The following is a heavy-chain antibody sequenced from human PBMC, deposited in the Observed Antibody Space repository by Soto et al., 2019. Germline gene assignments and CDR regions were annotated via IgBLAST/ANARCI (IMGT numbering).Heavy chain of an antibody. CDR3: ARARNSGWSFDY. CDR2: INSDGSST. D-gene: IGHD6-19*01. J-gene: IGHJ4*02. V-gene: IGHV3-74*01. Sequence: LRLSFAASGFTFISYWMHWVRQAPGKGLVWVSRINSDGSSTSYADSVKGRFTISRDNAKNTLYLQMNSLRAEDTAVYYCARARNSGWSFDYWGQGTLVTVSS. CDR1: GFTFISYW.